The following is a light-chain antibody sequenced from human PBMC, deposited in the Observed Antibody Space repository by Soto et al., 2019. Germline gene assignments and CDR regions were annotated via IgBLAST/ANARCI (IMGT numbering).Light chain of an antibody. J-gene: IGKJ3*01. CDR1: QSINTW. V-gene: IGKV1-5*03. CDR2: RAS. CDR3: QHYDSYSGT. Sequence: DIQLTQSPSTLSASVGDRVTITCRASQSINTWLAWYQQKPGKAPKLLIYRASSLEGGVPSRFSGSGSGTEFTLTISSLQPDYFSTYYCQHYDSYSGTFGPGTKVDIK.